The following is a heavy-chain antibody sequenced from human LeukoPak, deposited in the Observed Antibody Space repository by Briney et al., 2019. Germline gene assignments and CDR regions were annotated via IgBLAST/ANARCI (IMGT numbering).Heavy chain of an antibody. J-gene: IGHJ4*02. D-gene: IGHD6-13*01. CDR2: ISSSGSTK. CDR3: ARGAGSSWIRSPRYFDY. Sequence: GGSLRLSCAASGFTFSSYEMNWVRQAPGKGLEWVSYISSSGSTKYYADSVKGRFTISRDNAKNSLYLQMNSLRAEDTAVYYCARGAGSSWIRSPRYFDYWGQGTLVTVSS. CDR1: GFTFSSYE. V-gene: IGHV3-48*03.